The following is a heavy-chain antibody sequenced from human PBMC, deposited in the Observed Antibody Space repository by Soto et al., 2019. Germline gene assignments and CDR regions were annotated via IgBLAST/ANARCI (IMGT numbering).Heavy chain of an antibody. J-gene: IGHJ6*02. CDR2: VHHSWGS. Sequence: QVQLQESGPGLVKPSETLSLSCTVSGGSISSYYWSWFRQSPGKRMEWIGYVHHSWGSSYNPPLQSRVAISLAPAKSKFPLTVTSVTATDTAVYYCARQGFGPLHGLVDVWGQGTTVTVSS. CDR3: ARQGFGPLHGLVDV. CDR1: GGSISSYY. D-gene: IGHD3-10*01. V-gene: IGHV4-59*08.